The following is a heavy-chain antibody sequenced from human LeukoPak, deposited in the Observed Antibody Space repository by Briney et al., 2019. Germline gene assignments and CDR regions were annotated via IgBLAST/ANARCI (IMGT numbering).Heavy chain of an antibody. CDR3: ARGLRRYSKAFPFDY. D-gene: IGHD5-18*01. Sequence: PSETLPLTCAVYGGSFSDCYWSWIRQPPGKGLEWIGEINHSGNTIYNPSLKSRVTISVDTSKNQFSLRLSSVTAADTTVYYCARGLRRYSKAFPFDYWGQGTLVTVS. CDR1: GGSFSDCY. J-gene: IGHJ4*02. V-gene: IGHV4-34*01. CDR2: INHSGNT.